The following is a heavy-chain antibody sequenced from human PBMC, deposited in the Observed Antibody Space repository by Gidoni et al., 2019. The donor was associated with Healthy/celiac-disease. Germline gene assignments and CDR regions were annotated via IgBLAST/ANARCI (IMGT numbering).Heavy chain of an antibody. V-gene: IGHV1-2*02. CDR1: GYTFTGYY. CDR2: INPNSGGT. CDR3: ARGKTAYGDYRGPYNWFDP. D-gene: IGHD4-17*01. J-gene: IGHJ5*02. Sequence: QVQLVQSGAEVKKPGASVKVSCKASGYTFTGYYMHWVRQAPGQGLEWMGWINPNSGGTNYAQKFQGRVTMTRDTSISTAYMELSRLRSDDTAVYYCARGKTAYGDYRGPYNWFDPWGQGTLVTVSS.